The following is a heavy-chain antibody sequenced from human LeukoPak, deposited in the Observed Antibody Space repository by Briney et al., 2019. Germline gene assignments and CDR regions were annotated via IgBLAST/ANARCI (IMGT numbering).Heavy chain of an antibody. Sequence: PGGSLRLSCAASGFTFSSYAMSWVRQAPGKGLEWVSAISGSGGSTYYADSVEGRFTISRDNSKNTLYLQMNSLRAEDTAVYYCAKDGTGYGDYARNYYFDYWGQGTLVTVSS. CDR1: GFTFSSYA. CDR2: ISGSGGST. J-gene: IGHJ4*02. V-gene: IGHV3-23*01. CDR3: AKDGTGYGDYARNYYFDY. D-gene: IGHD4-17*01.